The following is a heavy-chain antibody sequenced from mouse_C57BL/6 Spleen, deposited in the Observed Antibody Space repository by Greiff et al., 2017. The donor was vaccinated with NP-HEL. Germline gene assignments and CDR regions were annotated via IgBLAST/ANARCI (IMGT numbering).Heavy chain of an antibody. Sequence: EVKLMESGGGLVKPGGSLKLSCAASGFTFSDYGMHWVRQAPEKGLEWVAYISSGSSTLYYADTVKGRFTISRDNAKNTLFLQMTSLRSEDTAMYYCARPGWDHYFDYWGQGTTLTVSS. CDR3: ARPGWDHYFDY. CDR1: GFTFSDYG. V-gene: IGHV5-17*01. CDR2: ISSGSSTL. D-gene: IGHD4-1*01. J-gene: IGHJ2*01.